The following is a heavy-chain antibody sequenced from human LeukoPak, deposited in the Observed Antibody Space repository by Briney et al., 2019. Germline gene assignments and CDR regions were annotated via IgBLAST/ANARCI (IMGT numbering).Heavy chain of an antibody. V-gene: IGHV3-23*01. CDR1: EFTFSSYA. J-gene: IGHJ4*02. Sequence: PGGSLRLSCAASEFTFSSYAMSWVRQTPEKGLEWVSAISGSGGSTYYADSVKGRFTISRDNSKNTLYLQMNSLRAEDTAVYYCAKDDCSSTSCFYFDYWGQGTLVTVSS. CDR3: AKDDCSSTSCFYFDY. D-gene: IGHD2-2*01. CDR2: ISGSGGST.